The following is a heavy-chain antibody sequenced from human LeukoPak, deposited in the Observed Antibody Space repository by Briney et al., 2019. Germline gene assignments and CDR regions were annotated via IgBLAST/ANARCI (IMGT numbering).Heavy chain of an antibody. J-gene: IGHJ4*02. CDR3: ARDRYHDSGSSSTIFDH. CDR1: GFTFSSYS. CDR2: ISSSSSTI. Sequence: GGSLRLSCAASGFTFSSYSMNWVRQAPGKGLEWVSYISSSSSTIYYADSVKGRFTISRDNAKNSLYLQMNSLRAEDTAVYYCARDRYHDSGSSSTIFDHWGQGTLVTVSS. D-gene: IGHD3-10*01. V-gene: IGHV3-48*04.